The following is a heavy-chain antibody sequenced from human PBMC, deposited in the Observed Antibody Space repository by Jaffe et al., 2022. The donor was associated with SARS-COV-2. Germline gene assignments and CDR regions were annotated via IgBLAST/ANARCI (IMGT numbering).Heavy chain of an antibody. V-gene: IGHV3-64D*09. CDR3: VKVIYLSGGTTRPYYYGMDV. CDR1: GFTFSNCA. Sequence: EVQLVESGGGLVQPGGSLRLSCSASGFTFSNCAMHWVRQAPGKGLEYVSAINSNGGSTYYADSVKGRFTISRDNSKNTLYLQMSSLRAEDTAVYYCVKVIYLSGGTTRPYYYGMDVWGQGTTVTVSS. J-gene: IGHJ6*02. D-gene: IGHD1-1*01. CDR2: INSNGGST.